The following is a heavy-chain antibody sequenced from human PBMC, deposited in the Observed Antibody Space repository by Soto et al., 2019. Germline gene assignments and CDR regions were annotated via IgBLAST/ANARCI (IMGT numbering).Heavy chain of an antibody. CDR1: GFTFDDYA. Sequence: HPGGSLRLSCAASGFTFDDYAMHWVRQAPGKGLEWVSGISWNSGSIGYADSVKGRFTISRDNAKNSLYLQMNSLRAEDTALYYCAKDIGSSGPFDYWGQGTLVTVSS. V-gene: IGHV3-9*01. J-gene: IGHJ4*02. CDR2: ISWNSGSI. CDR3: AKDIGSSGPFDY. D-gene: IGHD1-26*01.